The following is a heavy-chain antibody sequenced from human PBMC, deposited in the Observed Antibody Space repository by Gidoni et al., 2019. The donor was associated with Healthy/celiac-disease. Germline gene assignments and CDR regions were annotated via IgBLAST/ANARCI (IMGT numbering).Heavy chain of an antibody. V-gene: IGHV3-23*01. CDR2: ISGSGGST. CDR3: AKDEYDFWSGNL. D-gene: IGHD3-3*01. Sequence: EVQLLESGGGLVQPGGSLRLSCAASGFTFSSYAMSWVRQAPGKGLEWVSAISGSGGSTYSADSMRGRFTISRDNSKNTLYLQMNSLRAEDTAVYYCAKDEYDFWSGNLWGQGTMVTVSS. CDR1: GFTFSSYA. J-gene: IGHJ3*01.